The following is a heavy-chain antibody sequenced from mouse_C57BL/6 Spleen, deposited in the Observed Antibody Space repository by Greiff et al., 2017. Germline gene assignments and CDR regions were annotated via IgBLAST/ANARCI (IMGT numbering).Heavy chain of an antibody. V-gene: IGHV1-82*01. CDR2: IYPGDGDT. J-gene: IGHJ4*01. D-gene: IGHD2-3*01. Sequence: VQPQQSGPELVKPGASVKISCKASGYAFSSSWMNWVKQRPGKGLEWIGRIYPGDGDTNYNGKFKGKATLTADKSSSTAYMQLSSLTSEDSAVYFCATIYDGYYVAMDYWGQGTSVTVSS. CDR1: GYAFSSSW. CDR3: ATIYDGYYVAMDY.